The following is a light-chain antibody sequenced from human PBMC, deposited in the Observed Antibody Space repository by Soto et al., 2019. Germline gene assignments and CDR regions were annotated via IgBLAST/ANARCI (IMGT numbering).Light chain of an antibody. Sequence: EIVLTQSPGTLSLSPGERATLSCRASQSISSTYLVWYQQKPGQAPRLLIYGASSRATGIPDRFSGSGSGTDFTLTISRLEPEDFAVYSCQQYGSSPPMYTFGQGTKLEIK. V-gene: IGKV3-20*01. CDR2: GAS. CDR3: QQYGSSPPMYT. J-gene: IGKJ2*01. CDR1: QSISSTY.